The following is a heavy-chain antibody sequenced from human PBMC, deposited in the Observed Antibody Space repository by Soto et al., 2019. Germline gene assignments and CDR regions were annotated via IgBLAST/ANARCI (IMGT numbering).Heavy chain of an antibody. CDR1: GITVSSYW. Sequence: EVQLVESGGGLVQPGGSLRLSCVASGITVSSYWMHWVRQAPGKGLVWVSRINRDGSSTNYADSVKGRFTISRDNAENTLYLQMNSLRAEDTAVYYCAREAAVAGTVFDYWGQGILVTVSS. D-gene: IGHD6-19*01. CDR2: INRDGSST. CDR3: AREAAVAGTVFDY. J-gene: IGHJ4*02. V-gene: IGHV3-74*01.